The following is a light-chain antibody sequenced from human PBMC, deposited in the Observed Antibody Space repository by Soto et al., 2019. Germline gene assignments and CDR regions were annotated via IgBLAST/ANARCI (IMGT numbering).Light chain of an antibody. V-gene: IGLV1-44*01. CDR3: AAWDDGLNGFYV. CDR1: ISNIGSNT. CDR2: SNN. Sequence: QSVLTQPPSASGTPGRRVTISCSGSISNIGSNTVNWYQQLPGTAPKLLIYSNNQRPSGVPDRFSGSKSGTSASLAISGLQSEDEADYYCAAWDDGLNGFYVFGTGNKVTVL. J-gene: IGLJ1*01.